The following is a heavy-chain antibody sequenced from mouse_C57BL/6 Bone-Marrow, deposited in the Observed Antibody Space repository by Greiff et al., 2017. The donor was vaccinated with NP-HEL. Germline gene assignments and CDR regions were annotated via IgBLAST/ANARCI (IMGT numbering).Heavy chain of an antibody. CDR3: ARSSNSHAY. D-gene: IGHD2-5*01. Sequence: VQLQQPGAELVRPGSSVKLSCKASGYTFTSYWMDWVKQRPGQGLEWIGNIYPSDSETHYNQKFKDKATLTVDKSSSTAYMQLSSLTSEDSAVYYCARSSNSHAYWGQGTLVTVSA. V-gene: IGHV1-61*01. J-gene: IGHJ3*01. CDR2: IYPSDSET. CDR1: GYTFTSYW.